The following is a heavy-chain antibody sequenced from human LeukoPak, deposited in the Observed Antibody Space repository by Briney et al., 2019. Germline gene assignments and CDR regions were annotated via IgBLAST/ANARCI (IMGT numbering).Heavy chain of an antibody. CDR2: MYYSGST. CDR3: ARASRYGGLDY. J-gene: IGHJ4*02. Sequence: SETLSLTCSVSGASMSGNYWSWIRQPPGKGLEWIGYMYYSGSTNYNPSLKSRVTISVDMSKNQFSLKLSSVTAADTAVYYCARASRYGGLDYWGQGTLVTVSS. V-gene: IGHV4-59*12. CDR1: GASMSGNY. D-gene: IGHD3-16*02.